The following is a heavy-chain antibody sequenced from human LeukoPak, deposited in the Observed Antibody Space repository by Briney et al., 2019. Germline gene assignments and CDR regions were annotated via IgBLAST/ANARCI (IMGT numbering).Heavy chain of an antibody. V-gene: IGHV4-31*03. J-gene: IGHJ5*02. D-gene: IGHD3-10*01. CDR3: ARDHYGSGSSGFGP. CDR2: IYYSGST. Sequence: SQTLSLTCTVSGGSISSGGYYWSWIRQHPGKGLEWIGYIYYSGSTYYNPSLKSRVTISVDTSKNQFSLKLSSVTAADTAVYYCARDHYGSGSSGFGPWGQGTLVTVSS. CDR1: GGSISSGGYY.